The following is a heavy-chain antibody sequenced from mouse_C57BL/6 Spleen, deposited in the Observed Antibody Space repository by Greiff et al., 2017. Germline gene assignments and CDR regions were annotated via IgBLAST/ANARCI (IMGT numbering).Heavy chain of an antibody. CDR1: GFTFTDYY. D-gene: IGHD1-1*01. V-gene: IGHV7-3*01. Sequence: EVQLVESGGGLVQPGGSLSLSCAASGFTFTDYYMSWVRQPPGKALEWLGFIRNKANGYTTEYSASVKGRFTISRDNSQSILYLQMNALSAEDSATYYCAREIHYYGSSPYYVDYWGQGTTLTVSS. J-gene: IGHJ2*01. CDR3: AREIHYYGSSPYYVDY. CDR2: IRNKANGYTT.